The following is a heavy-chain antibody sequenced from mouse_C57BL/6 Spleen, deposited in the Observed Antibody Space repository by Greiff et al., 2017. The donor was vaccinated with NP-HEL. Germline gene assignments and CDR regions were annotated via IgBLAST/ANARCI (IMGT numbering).Heavy chain of an antibody. V-gene: IGHV1-69*01. J-gene: IGHJ4*01. Sequence: QVQLQQPGAELVMPGASVKLSCKASGYTFTSYWMHWVKQRPGQGLEWIGDIDPSDSYTNYNQKFKGKSTLTVDKSSSTAYMQLSSLTSEDSAVYYCARLSNYESYYAMDYWGQGTSVTVSS. CDR3: ARLSNYESYYAMDY. CDR1: GYTFTSYW. D-gene: IGHD2-5*01. CDR2: IDPSDSYT.